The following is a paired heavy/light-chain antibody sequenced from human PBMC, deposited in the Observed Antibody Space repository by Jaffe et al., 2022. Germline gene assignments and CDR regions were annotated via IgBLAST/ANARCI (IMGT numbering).Heavy chain of an antibody. V-gene: IGHV1-58*01. CDR2: IVVGSGNT. J-gene: IGHJ3*02. CDR1: GFTFTSSA. D-gene: IGHD3-9*01. Sequence: QMQLVQSGPEVKKPGTSVKVSCKASGFTFTSSAVQWVRQARGQRLEWIGWIVVGSGNTNYAQKFQERVTITRDMSTSTAYMELSSLRSEDTAVYYCAAGRYFDWLSFHPHRDTNAFDIWGQGTMVTVSS. CDR3: AAGRYFDWLSFHPHRDTNAFDI.
Light chain of an antibody. CDR3: QQYGSSLSWT. V-gene: IGKV3-20*01. J-gene: IGKJ1*01. CDR1: QSVSSSY. CDR2: GAS. Sequence: EIVLTQSPGTLSLSPGERATLSCRASQSVSSSYLAWYQQKPGQAPRLLIYGASSRATGIPDRFSGSGSGTDFTLTISRLEPEDFAVYYCQQYGSSLSWTFGQGTKVEIK.